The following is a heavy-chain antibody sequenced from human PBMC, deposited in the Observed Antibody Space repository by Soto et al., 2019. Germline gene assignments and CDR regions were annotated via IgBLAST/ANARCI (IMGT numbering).Heavy chain of an antibody. Sequence: GGSLRLSCAASGFTFSSYAMSWVRQAPGKGLEWVSAISGSGGSTYYADSVKGRFTISRDNSKNTLYLQMNSLRAEDTAVYYCAKDADFSLIELAAAGIFDYWGQGTLVTVSS. CDR2: ISGSGGST. J-gene: IGHJ4*02. CDR3: AKDADFSLIELAAAGIFDY. V-gene: IGHV3-23*01. D-gene: IGHD6-13*01. CDR1: GFTFSSYA.